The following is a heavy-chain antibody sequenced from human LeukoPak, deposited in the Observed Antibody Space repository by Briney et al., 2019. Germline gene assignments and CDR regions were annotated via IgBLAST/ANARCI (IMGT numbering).Heavy chain of an antibody. J-gene: IGHJ4*02. CDR2: IYSGGST. CDR1: GSTVSSNY. CDR3: ARVGYSSGWYRQ. D-gene: IGHD6-19*01. V-gene: IGHV3-66*01. Sequence: GGSLRLSCAASGSTVSSNYMSWVRQAPGKGLEWVSVIYSGGSTYYADSVKGRFTISRDNSKNTLYLQMNSLRPEDTAVYYCARVGYSSGWYRQWGQGTLVTVSS.